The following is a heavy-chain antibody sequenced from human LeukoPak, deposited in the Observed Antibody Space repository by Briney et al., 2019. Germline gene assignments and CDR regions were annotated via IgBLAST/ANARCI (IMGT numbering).Heavy chain of an antibody. CDR1: GFTFSTHS. CDR3: VRDEYGRRSFDI. Sequence: GGSLRLSCAASGFTFSTHSMHWVRQALGKGLEWVAVISFDGSDRFYGDSVRGRFTISRDNSKNTLYLQMNTLRPEDTAIYYCVRDEYGRRSFDIWGQGTMVAVSS. J-gene: IGHJ3*02. D-gene: IGHD2/OR15-2a*01. V-gene: IGHV3-30-3*01. CDR2: ISFDGSDR.